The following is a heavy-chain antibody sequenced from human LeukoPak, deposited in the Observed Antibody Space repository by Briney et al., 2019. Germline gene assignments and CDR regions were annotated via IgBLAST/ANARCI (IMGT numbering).Heavy chain of an antibody. CDR1: GGSISSYY. Sequence: SETLSLTCTVSGGSISSYYWSWIRQPAGKGLEWIGRIYTSGSTNYNPSLKSRVTISVDTSKNQFSLKLSSVTAADTAVYYCARSRGSRSYYYYYGMDVWGQGTTVTVSS. D-gene: IGHD5-12*01. V-gene: IGHV4-4*07. CDR2: IYTSGST. CDR3: ARSRGSRSYYYYYGMDV. J-gene: IGHJ6*02.